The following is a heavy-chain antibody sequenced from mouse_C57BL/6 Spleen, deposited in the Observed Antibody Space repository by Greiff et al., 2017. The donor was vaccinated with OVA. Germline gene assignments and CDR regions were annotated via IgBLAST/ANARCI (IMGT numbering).Heavy chain of an antibody. J-gene: IGHJ2*01. CDR2: IDPSDSYT. CDR3: ARRRDYFDY. Sequence: VQLQQPGAELVMPGASVKLSCKASGYTFTSYWMHWVKQRPGQGLAWIGEIDPSDSYTNYNQKFKGKSTLTVDKSSSTAYMQLSSLTSEDSAVYYCARRRDYFDYWGQGTTLTVSS. CDR1: GYTFTSYW. V-gene: IGHV1-69*01.